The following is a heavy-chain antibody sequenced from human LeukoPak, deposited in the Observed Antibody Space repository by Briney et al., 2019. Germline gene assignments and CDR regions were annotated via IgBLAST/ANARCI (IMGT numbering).Heavy chain of an antibody. CDR2: IYHGGRT. CDR3: ARGALRWSYYYGMDV. Sequence: SETLSLTCTVSGASVSSYYWSWIRQPPGRGLEWIGYIYHGGRTDYNPSLESRITISLDTSKNQFSLKLSSVTAADTAVYYCARGALRWSYYYGMDVWGQGTTVTVSS. V-gene: IGHV4-59*02. D-gene: IGHD4-23*01. CDR1: GASVSSYY. J-gene: IGHJ6*02.